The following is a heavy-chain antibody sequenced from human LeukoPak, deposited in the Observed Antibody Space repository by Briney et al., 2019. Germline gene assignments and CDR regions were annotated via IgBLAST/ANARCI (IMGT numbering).Heavy chain of an antibody. CDR2: ISYDGSSK. Sequence: GGSLRLSCAASGFTFSRYAMHWVRLAPGRGLEGVTVISYDGSSKYYADSVKGRFTISRDNSKNTLYLQLNSLRTEDTAVYYCVRDGGNGYNDLDYWGQGTLVTVSS. CDR3: VRDGGNGYNDLDY. D-gene: IGHD5-24*01. V-gene: IGHV3-30-3*01. CDR1: GFTFSRYA. J-gene: IGHJ4*02.